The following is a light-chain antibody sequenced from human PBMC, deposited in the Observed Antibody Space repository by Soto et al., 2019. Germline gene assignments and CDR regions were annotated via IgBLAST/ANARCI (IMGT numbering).Light chain of an antibody. J-gene: IGLJ1*01. Sequence: QSARTEPPSASGSPGQSLTISCTGTSSDVGFYNFVSWYQQRPGKAPKLVIYEVTKRPSGVPDRFSGSKSGSTASLTVSGLQADDEADYYCASYAGTKLFVFGSGTKVTVL. CDR2: EVT. CDR1: SSDVGFYNF. V-gene: IGLV2-8*01. CDR3: ASYAGTKLFV.